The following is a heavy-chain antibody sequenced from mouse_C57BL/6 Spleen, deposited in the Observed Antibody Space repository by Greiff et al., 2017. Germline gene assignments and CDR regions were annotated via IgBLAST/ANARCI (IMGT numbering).Heavy chain of an antibody. CDR3: ATYSNYGGYFDY. CDR1: GYTFTSYW. D-gene: IGHD2-5*01. Sequence: QVQLQQPGAELVKPGASVTMSCTASGYTFTSYWITWVKQRPGQGLEWIGDIYPGSGSTNYNEKFKSKATLTVDTSSSTAYMQLSSLTSEDSAVYYCATYSNYGGYFDYWGQGTTLTVSS. V-gene: IGHV1-55*01. CDR2: IYPGSGST. J-gene: IGHJ2*01.